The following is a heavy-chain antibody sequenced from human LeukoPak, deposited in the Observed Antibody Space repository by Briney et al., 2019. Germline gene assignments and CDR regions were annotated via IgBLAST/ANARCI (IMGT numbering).Heavy chain of an antibody. D-gene: IGHD3-3*01. CDR3: ARGTIFGVVIPYYFDY. CDR1: GFTFSSYS. CDR2: ITWNGVRK. Sequence: PGGSLRLSCAASGFTFSSYSMNWVRQAPGKGLEWVSGITWNGVRKGYADSVKGRFTISRDNAKNSLYLQMNSLRAEDTALYYCARGTIFGVVIPYYFDYWGQGTLVTVSS. J-gene: IGHJ4*02. V-gene: IGHV3-20*04.